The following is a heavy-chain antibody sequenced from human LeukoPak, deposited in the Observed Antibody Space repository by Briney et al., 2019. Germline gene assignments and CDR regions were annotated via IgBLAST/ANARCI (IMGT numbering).Heavy chain of an antibody. CDR2: IKQDGSEK. V-gene: IGHV3-7*01. Sequence: PGGSLRLSCAASGFAFSTFWMGWVRQAPGKGLEWVANIKQDGSEKSYADSLKARFTISRDNGKNSLYLQMNSLRADDTAVYYCAGWDRSHWSDYWGQGTLVTVSS. D-gene: IGHD6-13*01. J-gene: IGHJ4*02. CDR1: GFAFSTFW. CDR3: AGWDRSHWSDY.